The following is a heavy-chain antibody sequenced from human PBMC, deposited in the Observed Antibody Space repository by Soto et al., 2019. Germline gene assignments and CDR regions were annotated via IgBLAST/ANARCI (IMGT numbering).Heavy chain of an antibody. J-gene: IGHJ4*02. V-gene: IGHV4-30-4*01. CDR3: SRHNYGSGSTYFDY. CDR2: IYYSGST. CDR1: GGSISSGDYY. D-gene: IGHD3-10*01. Sequence: SETLSLTCTVSGGSISSGDYYWSWIRQPPGKGLEWIGYIYYSGSTNYNPSLKSRVTISVDTSKNQFSLKLNSMTAADTAVYYCSRHNYGSGSTYFDYWGQGTLVTVSS.